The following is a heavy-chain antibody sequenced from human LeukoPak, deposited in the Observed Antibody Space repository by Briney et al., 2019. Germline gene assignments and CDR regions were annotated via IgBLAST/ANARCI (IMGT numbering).Heavy chain of an antibody. CDR2: IYASTNI. V-gene: IGHV3-69-1*02. Sequence: GGSLRLSCAASGFTFSNYGMNWVRQAPGKGLEWVSCIYASTNIYHADSVKGRFTISRDNAKNSLYLQMNSLRDEDTAVYYCARLAYCGGDCSRAFDIWGQGTMVTVSS. J-gene: IGHJ3*02. D-gene: IGHD2-21*02. CDR3: ARLAYCGGDCSRAFDI. CDR1: GFTFSNYG.